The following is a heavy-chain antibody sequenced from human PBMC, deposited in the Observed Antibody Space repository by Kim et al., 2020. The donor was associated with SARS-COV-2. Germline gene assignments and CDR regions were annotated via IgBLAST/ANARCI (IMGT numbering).Heavy chain of an antibody. D-gene: IGHD3-22*01. CDR1: GFTFSSYA. V-gene: IGHV3-30*04. J-gene: IGHJ3*02. Sequence: GGSLRLSCAASGFTFSSYAMHWVRQAPGKGLEWVAVISHDGSNKYYADSVKGRFTISRDNSKNTLYLQMNSLRAEDTAVYYCARDYYDSSGYYFDWMNDAFDIWGQGTMVTVSS. CDR3: ARDYYDSSGYYFDWMNDAFDI. CDR2: ISHDGSNK.